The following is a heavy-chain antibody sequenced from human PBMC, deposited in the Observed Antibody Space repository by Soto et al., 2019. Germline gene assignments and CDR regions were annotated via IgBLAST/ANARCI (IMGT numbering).Heavy chain of an antibody. Sequence: VGSLRLSCAASGFTFSSYSMNWVRQAPGKGLEWVSYISSSSSTIYYADSVKGRFTISRDNAKNSLYLQMNSLRDEDTAVYYCARDGYYDFWSGYYADAFDIWGQGTMVTVSS. J-gene: IGHJ3*02. CDR2: ISSSSSTI. D-gene: IGHD3-3*01. CDR1: GFTFSSYS. V-gene: IGHV3-48*02. CDR3: ARDGYYDFWSGYYADAFDI.